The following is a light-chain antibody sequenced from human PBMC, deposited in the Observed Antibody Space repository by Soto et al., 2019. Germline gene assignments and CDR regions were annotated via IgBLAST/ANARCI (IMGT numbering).Light chain of an antibody. CDR3: QQYNNWLRGT. CDR2: GAS. J-gene: IGKJ1*01. CDR1: QSVSSN. Sequence: EIVMTQSPATLSVSPGERATLSCRASQSVSSNLAWYQQKPGQASRLLIYGASTRATGIPARFSGSGSGTEFTLTISSLQSEDFAVYYCQQYNNWLRGTFGQGTKVDIK. V-gene: IGKV3-15*01.